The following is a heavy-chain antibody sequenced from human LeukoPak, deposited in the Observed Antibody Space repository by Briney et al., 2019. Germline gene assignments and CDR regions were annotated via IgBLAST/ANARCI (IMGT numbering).Heavy chain of an antibody. J-gene: IGHJ4*02. CDR1: GFTFSSYG. Sequence: GGSLRLSCAASGFTFSSYGMHWVRQAPGKGLEWVAVIWYDGSNKYYADSVKGRFTISRDNSKNTLYLQMNSLRAEDTAVYYCARGYSSSWYDYWGQGTLVTASS. CDR3: ARGYSSSWYDY. CDR2: IWYDGSNK. D-gene: IGHD6-13*01. V-gene: IGHV3-33*01.